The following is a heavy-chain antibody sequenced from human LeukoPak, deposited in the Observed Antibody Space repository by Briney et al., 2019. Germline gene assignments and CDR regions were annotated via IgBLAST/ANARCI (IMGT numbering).Heavy chain of an antibody. CDR2: INLYNDMT. J-gene: IGHJ4*02. D-gene: IGHD1-1*01. CDR1: GYTFTNYG. V-gene: IGHV1-18*01. Sequence: ASVKVSCKASGYTFTNYGVSWVRQAPGQGLEWMGWINLYNDMTNYAQQLQGRVTVTADTSTSTAYLELRSLRFDDTAVYYCARDFNWVIDYWGQGTLVTVSS. CDR3: ARDFNWVIDY.